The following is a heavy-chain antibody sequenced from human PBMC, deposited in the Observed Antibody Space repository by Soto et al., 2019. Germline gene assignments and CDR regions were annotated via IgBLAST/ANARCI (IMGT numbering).Heavy chain of an antibody. V-gene: IGHV3-30-3*01. D-gene: IGHD3-22*01. J-gene: IGHJ4*02. Sequence: PGGSLRISCAASGFTFSSYAMHRVRQAPGKGLEWVAVISYDGSNKYYADSVKGRFTISRDNSKNTLYLQMNSLRAEDTAVYYCARDYYDSSGYSPGDYWGQGTLVTVSS. CDR1: GFTFSSYA. CDR2: ISYDGSNK. CDR3: ARDYYDSSGYSPGDY.